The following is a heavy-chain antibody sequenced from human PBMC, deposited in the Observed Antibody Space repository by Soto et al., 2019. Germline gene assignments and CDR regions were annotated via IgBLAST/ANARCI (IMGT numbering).Heavy chain of an antibody. CDR1: GFTFNSYW. CDR2: INTDGSQK. V-gene: IGHV3-7*01. J-gene: IGHJ3*01. Sequence: GGSLRLSCAASGFTFNSYWMTWVRQAPGKGLEWVANINTDGSQKHSVDSVKGRFTFSRDDGKNSLYLQMNSLRVEDTAVYYCARVSRRNTFDFWGQGTMVTVSS. CDR3: ARVSRRNTFDF.